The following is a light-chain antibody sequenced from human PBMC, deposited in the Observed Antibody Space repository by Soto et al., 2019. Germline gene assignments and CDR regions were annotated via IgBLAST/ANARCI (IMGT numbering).Light chain of an antibody. V-gene: IGKV3-20*01. CDR2: GAS. CDR3: QHYASPPPTGT. J-gene: IGKJ1*01. Sequence: EIVLTQSPGTLSLSPGERATLSCRASQSISSSSLAWYQQKPGPAPRLLMFGASCRATGIPDRFSGSGSGTDFTLTISRVEPEDFAVYYCQHYASPPPTGTFGQGTKVEI. CDR1: QSISSSS.